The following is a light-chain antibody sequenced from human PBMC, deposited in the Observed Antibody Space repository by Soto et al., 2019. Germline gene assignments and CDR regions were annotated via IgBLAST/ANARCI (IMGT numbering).Light chain of an antibody. J-gene: IGKJ5*01. Sequence: IVLTQSPGTLSLSPVARDTLSCRSSQSMNNNYLAWYQQKPGQAPRLLIRGASSRATGIPDRFSGSGSGTDFTLTTTRLEPADSAAYYCQQYDRSPPTFGQGTRLEI. V-gene: IGKV3-20*01. CDR1: QSMNNNY. CDR2: GAS. CDR3: QQYDRSPPT.